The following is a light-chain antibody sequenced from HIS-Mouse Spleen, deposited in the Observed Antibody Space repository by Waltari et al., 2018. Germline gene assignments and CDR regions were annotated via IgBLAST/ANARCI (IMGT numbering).Light chain of an antibody. CDR2: EDS. V-gene: IGLV3-10*01. Sequence: SYELPQPPPVSVPPGKRAGITCPGVAFQKNNPIWYQQKSGQAPVLVIYEDSKRPSGIPERFSGSSSGTMATLTISGAQVEDEADYYCYSTDSSGNHRVFGGGTKLTVL. CDR1: AFQKNN. CDR3: YSTDSSGNHRV. J-gene: IGLJ2*01.